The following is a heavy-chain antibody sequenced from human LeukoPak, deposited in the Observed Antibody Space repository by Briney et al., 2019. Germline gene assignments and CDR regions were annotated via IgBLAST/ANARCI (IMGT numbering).Heavy chain of an antibody. V-gene: IGHV4-34*01. CDR2: INHSGST. Sequence: SETLSLTCAVHGGSFSGYYWSWIRQPPGKGLEWIGEINHSGSTNYNPSLKSRVTISVDTSKNQFSLKLSSVTAADTAVYYCARENLYYGSGSYRLFDYWGQGTLVTVSS. CDR3: ARENLYYGSGSYRLFDY. CDR1: GGSFSGYY. D-gene: IGHD3-10*01. J-gene: IGHJ4*02.